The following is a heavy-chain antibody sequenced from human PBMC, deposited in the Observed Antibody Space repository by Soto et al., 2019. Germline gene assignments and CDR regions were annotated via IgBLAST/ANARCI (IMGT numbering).Heavy chain of an antibody. CDR3: ARAVDYYDSSGYYTHEYFQH. CDR1: GYTFTSYG. J-gene: IGHJ1*01. D-gene: IGHD3-22*01. CDR2: ISAYNGNT. Sequence: QVQLVQSGAEVKKPGASVKVSCKASGYTFTSYGISWVRQAPGQGLEWMGWISAYNGNTNYAQKSQGRVTMTTDTSKSAADMELRSLRSDDTAAYYCARAVDYYDSSGYYTHEYFQHWGQGTLVPVSS. V-gene: IGHV1-18*01.